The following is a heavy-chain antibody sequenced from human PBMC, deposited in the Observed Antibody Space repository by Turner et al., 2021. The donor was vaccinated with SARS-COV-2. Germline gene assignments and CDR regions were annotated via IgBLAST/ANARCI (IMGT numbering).Heavy chain of an antibody. D-gene: IGHD3-22*01. CDR1: GFTFSSYA. CDR3: AKADRVMIVVVITLFDY. CDR2: ISGSGGTT. Sequence: EVQLLESGGGLVQPGGSLRLSCAASGFTFSSYAMSWVRQAPGKGLEWVSAISGSGGTTYYADSVKGRFTISRDNSKNTLYLQMNSLRVEDTAVYYCAKADRVMIVVVITLFDYWGQGTLVTVSS. J-gene: IGHJ4*02. V-gene: IGHV3-23*01.